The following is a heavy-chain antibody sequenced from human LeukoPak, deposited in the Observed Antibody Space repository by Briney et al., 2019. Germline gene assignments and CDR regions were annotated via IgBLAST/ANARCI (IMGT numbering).Heavy chain of an antibody. J-gene: IGHJ4*02. CDR2: ISSTSTKI. Sequence: GGSLRLSCAASGFSFSSYHMNWVRQAPGKGLEWLSSISSTSTKISYADSVKGRFTISRDNAKNSLYLQMNSLRAEDTAVYYCGRQAAPDYWGQGTLVTVSS. CDR1: GFSFSSYH. CDR3: GRQAAPDY. V-gene: IGHV3-21*01. D-gene: IGHD2-15*01.